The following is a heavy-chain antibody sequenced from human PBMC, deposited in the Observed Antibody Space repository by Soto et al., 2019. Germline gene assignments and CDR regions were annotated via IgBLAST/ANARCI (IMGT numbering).Heavy chain of an antibody. CDR2: IWYDVSNK. CDR1: GFTFSSYG. CDR3: ARELPTLDYYYYGMDV. Sequence: GGSLRLSCAASGFTFSSYGMHWVRQAPGKGLEWVAVIWYDVSNKYYADSVKGRFTISRDNSKNTLYLQMSSLRAEDTAVYYCARELPTLDYYYYGMDVWGQGTRVTVSS. J-gene: IGHJ6*02. D-gene: IGHD1-26*01. V-gene: IGHV3-33*01.